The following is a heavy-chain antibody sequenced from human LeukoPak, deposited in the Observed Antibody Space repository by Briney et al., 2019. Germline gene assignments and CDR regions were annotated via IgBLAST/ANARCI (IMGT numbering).Heavy chain of an antibody. D-gene: IGHD3-10*01. Sequence: PSETLSLTCTVSSGSISTSNYYWGWVRQPPGKALEWIGNIFYTGSTYYSPSLKSRVTISVDTSKNQFSLKLSSVTAADTAVYYCARQGYYYGSGSYSNWFDPWGQGTLVTVSS. CDR1: SGSISTSNYY. J-gene: IGHJ5*02. V-gene: IGHV4-39*01. CDR2: IFYTGST. CDR3: ARQGYYYGSGSYSNWFDP.